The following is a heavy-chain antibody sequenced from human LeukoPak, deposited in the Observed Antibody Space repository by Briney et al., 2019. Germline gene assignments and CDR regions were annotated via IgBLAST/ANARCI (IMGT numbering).Heavy chain of an antibody. Sequence: SETLSLTCTVSGGSISSSSYYWGWIRQPPGKGLEWIGEINHSGNTNYDPSLKSRVTISVDTSKNQFSLKLSSVTAADTAVYYCARGPPVKIFGVIISHRNYYMDVWGQGTTVTVSS. CDR3: ARGPPVKIFGVIISHRNYYMDV. CDR1: GGSISSSSYY. V-gene: IGHV4-39*07. J-gene: IGHJ6*03. D-gene: IGHD3-3*01. CDR2: INHSGNT.